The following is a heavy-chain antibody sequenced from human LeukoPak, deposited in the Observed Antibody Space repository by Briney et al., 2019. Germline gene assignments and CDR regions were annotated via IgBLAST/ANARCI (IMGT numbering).Heavy chain of an antibody. CDR1: GDSISSSSYY. V-gene: IGHV4-39*01. CDR2: IYYSGST. D-gene: IGHD3-16*02. Sequence: SETLSLTCTVSGDSISSSSYYWGWIRQPPGKGLEWIGRIYYSGSTYYNPSLKSRVTISVDTSKNQFSLKLSSVTAADTAVYYCARSLPYDYVWGSNRPHDAFDICGEGTMVTVSS. CDR3: ARSLPYDYVWGSNRPHDAFDI. J-gene: IGHJ3*02.